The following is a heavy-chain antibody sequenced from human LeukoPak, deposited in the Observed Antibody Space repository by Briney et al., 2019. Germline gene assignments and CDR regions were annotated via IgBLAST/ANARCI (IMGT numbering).Heavy chain of an antibody. Sequence: SETLSLTCAVYGGSFSGYYWSWIRQPPGKGLEWIGEINHSGSTNYNPSLKSRVTISVDTSKNQFSLKLSSVTAADTAVYYCARDSSGYYYGDFDYWGQGTLVTVSS. J-gene: IGHJ4*02. CDR3: ARDSSGYYYGDFDY. D-gene: IGHD3-22*01. CDR2: INHSGST. V-gene: IGHV4-34*01. CDR1: GGSFSGYY.